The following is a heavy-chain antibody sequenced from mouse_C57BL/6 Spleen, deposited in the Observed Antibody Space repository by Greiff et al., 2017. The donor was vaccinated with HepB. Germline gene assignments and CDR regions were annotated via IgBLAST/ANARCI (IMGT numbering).Heavy chain of an antibody. D-gene: IGHD1-1*01. CDR3: AREGGSRGYYAMDY. CDR1: GYSFTDYN. CDR2: INPNYGTT. J-gene: IGHJ4*01. V-gene: IGHV1-39*01. Sequence: VQLQQSGPELVKPGASVKISCKASGYSFTDYNMNWVQQSNGKSLEWIGVINPNYGTTSYNQKFKGKATLTVDQSSSTAYMQLNSLTSEDSAVYYCAREGGSRGYYAMDYWGQGTSVTVSS.